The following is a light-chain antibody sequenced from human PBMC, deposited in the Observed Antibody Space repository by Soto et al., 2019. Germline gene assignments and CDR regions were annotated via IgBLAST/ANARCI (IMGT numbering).Light chain of an antibody. J-gene: IGKJ5*01. CDR3: QQYGNSPIT. CDR1: QSISNH. V-gene: IGKV1-39*01. Sequence: DIQMTQSPSSLSASVEDRVIITCRASQSISNHLNWYQQKPGKAPKLLIFAASSLQSGVPSRFSGSRSGPDFTLTISRLEPEDFAVYYCQQYGNSPITFGQGTRLEIK. CDR2: AAS.